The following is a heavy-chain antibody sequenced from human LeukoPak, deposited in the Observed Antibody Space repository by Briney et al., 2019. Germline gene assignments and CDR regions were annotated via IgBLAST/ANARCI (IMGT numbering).Heavy chain of an antibody. CDR2: IYHSGST. D-gene: IGHD6-6*01. CDR3: ARDPSIAAFSEGYFDY. J-gene: IGHJ4*02. Sequence: SETLSLTCTVSGGSISSGGYYWSWIRQPPGKGLEWIGYIYHSGSTYYNPSLKSRVTISVDRSKNQFSLKLGSVTAADTAVYYCARDPSIAAFSEGYFDYWGQGTLVTVSS. CDR1: GGSISSGGYY. V-gene: IGHV4-30-2*01.